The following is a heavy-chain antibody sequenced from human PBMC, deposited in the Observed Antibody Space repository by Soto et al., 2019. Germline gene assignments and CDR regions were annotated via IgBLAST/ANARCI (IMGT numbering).Heavy chain of an antibody. CDR2: IGGTDGRT. D-gene: IGHD2-8*02. Sequence: PVGSLRLSCGSSVFIFSGSAMSWVRQSPGKGLQWVSAIGGTDGRTYYTDSVRGRFTISRDNSRNMVYLQMDSLRVEDTAVYYCAKDRTGGPWPFDYWGQGTLDPVSS. CDR1: VFIFSGSA. CDR3: AKDRTGGPWPFDY. J-gene: IGHJ4*02. V-gene: IGHV3-23*01.